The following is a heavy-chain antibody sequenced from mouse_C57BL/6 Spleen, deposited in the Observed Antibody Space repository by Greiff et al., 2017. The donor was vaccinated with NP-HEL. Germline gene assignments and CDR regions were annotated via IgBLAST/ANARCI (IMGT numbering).Heavy chain of an antibody. J-gene: IGHJ3*01. D-gene: IGHD1-1*01. Sequence: QVQLQQSGPELVKPGASVKISCKASGYAFSSSWMNWVKQRPGKGLEWIGRIYPGDGDTNYNGKFKGKATLTADKSSSTAYMQLSSLTSEDYAVYFCARERSTVVGSYWGQGTLVTVSA. CDR2: IYPGDGDT. CDR1: GYAFSSSW. V-gene: IGHV1-82*01. CDR3: ARERSTVVGSY.